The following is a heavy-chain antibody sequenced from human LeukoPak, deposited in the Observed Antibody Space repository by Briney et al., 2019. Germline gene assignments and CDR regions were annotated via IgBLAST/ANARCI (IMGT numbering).Heavy chain of an antibody. D-gene: IGHD3-10*01. J-gene: IGHJ5*02. Sequence: KPSETLPLTCTVSGRSISSYYWSWIRQPPGKELEWLGYIYYSGSTNYNPSLKSRVTISVDTSKNQFSLELSSVTAADTAVYYRARGFDWFVPWGQGTLVTVFS. CDR3: ARGFDWFVP. CDR2: IYYSGST. V-gene: IGHV4-59*01. CDR1: GRSISSYY.